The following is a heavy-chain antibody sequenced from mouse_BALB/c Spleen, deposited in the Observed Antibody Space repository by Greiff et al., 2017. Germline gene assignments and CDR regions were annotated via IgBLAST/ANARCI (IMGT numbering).Heavy chain of an antibody. CDR2: ISSGSSTI. CDR1: GFTFSSFG. Sequence: EVKLVESGGGLVQPGGSRKLSCAASGFTFSSFGMHWVRQAPEKGLEWVAYISSGSSTIYYADTVKGRFTISRDNPKNTLFLQMTSLRSEDTAMYYCARSDYYGSRGYAMDYWGQGTSVTVSS. V-gene: IGHV5-17*02. D-gene: IGHD1-1*01. CDR3: ARSDYYGSRGYAMDY. J-gene: IGHJ4*01.